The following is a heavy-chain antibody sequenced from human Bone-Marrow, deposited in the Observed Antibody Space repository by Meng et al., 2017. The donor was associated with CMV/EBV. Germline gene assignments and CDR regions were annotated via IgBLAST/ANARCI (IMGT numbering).Heavy chain of an antibody. CDR2: VSSDGSST. D-gene: IGHD4-17*01. V-gene: IGHV3-74*01. CDR1: GFTFSSYW. J-gene: IGHJ6*01. CDR3: ARTLRYILGEHYYGKDV. Sequence: GESLKISCEGSGFTFSSYWMHWVRQAPGKGLVWVSRVSSDGSSTTYADSVKGRSTIPRDNTKNTVNLQSNSLRAEDTAIYYCARTLRYILGEHYYGKDVWGQGTTVTVSS.